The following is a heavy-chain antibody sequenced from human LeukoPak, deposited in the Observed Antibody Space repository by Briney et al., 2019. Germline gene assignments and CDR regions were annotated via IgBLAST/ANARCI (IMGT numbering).Heavy chain of an antibody. CDR1: GGSISSGDYY. V-gene: IGHV4-30-4*01. CDR3: ARARGYSYGKNWFDP. D-gene: IGHD5-18*01. J-gene: IGHJ5*02. Sequence: PSETLSLTCTVSGGSISSGDYYWSWIRQPPGKGLEWIGYIYYSGSTYYNPSLKSRVTISVDTSKNLFSLKLSSVTAADTAVYYCARARGYSYGKNWFDPWGQGTLVTVSS. CDR2: IYYSGST.